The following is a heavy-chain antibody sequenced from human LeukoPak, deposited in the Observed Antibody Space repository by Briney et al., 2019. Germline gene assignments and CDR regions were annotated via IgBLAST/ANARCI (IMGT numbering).Heavy chain of an antibody. CDR1: GGSINNYY. Sequence: SETLSLTCTVSGGSINNYYWSWIRQPPGKGLEWIAYIYETGHTGYNPSLKTRVTISLDTSKNQFSLKMNSVTAADTAVYYCARHFLRGGFDSWGQGTLVAVSS. D-gene: IGHD5-12*01. CDR2: IYETGHT. J-gene: IGHJ4*02. V-gene: IGHV4-59*08. CDR3: ARHFLRGGFDS.